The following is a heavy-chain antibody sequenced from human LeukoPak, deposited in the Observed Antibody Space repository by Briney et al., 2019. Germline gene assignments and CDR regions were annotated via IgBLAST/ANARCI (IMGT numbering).Heavy chain of an antibody. V-gene: IGHV3-7*01. CDR1: GFTFSIYW. J-gene: IGHJ4*02. CDR3: AKDIGFLAAAGTFDY. CDR2: MKGDGSVK. D-gene: IGHD6-13*01. Sequence: QTGGSLRLSCAASGFTFSIYWMSWVRQAPGKGLEWVASMKGDGSVKHFLDSVEGRFTISRDNAKNSLYLQMNSLRAEDTAVYYCAKDIGFLAAAGTFDYWGQGTLVTVSS.